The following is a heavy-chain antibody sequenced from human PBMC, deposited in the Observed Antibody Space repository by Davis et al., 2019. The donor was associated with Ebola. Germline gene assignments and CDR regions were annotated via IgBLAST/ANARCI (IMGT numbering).Heavy chain of an antibody. J-gene: IGHJ3*02. V-gene: IGHV3-23*01. CDR3: AKDTSNIWFDI. CDR1: GFISSSYV. D-gene: IGHD1-26*01. CDR2: LGTSADT. Sequence: GGSLRLSCEASGFISSSYVMSWVRQAPGKGLEWVSTLGTSADTYYADSVKGRFTISRDNSKNTLYLQMNGLRVEDTAIYYCAKDTSNIWFDIWGQGTMVTVSS.